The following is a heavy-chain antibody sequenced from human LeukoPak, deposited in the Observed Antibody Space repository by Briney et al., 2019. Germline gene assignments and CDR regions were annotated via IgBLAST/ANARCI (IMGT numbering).Heavy chain of an antibody. CDR1: GGSISSGSYY. Sequence: SETLSLTCTVSGGSISSGSYYWSWIRPLAGKGLEWIGRIYTSGSTNYNPSLKSRVTISVDTSKNQFSLKLSSVTAADTAVYYCAKESYYDSSSFDYWGQGTLVSVTS. J-gene: IGHJ4*02. V-gene: IGHV4-61*02. CDR2: IYTSGST. D-gene: IGHD3-22*01. CDR3: AKESYYDSSSFDY.